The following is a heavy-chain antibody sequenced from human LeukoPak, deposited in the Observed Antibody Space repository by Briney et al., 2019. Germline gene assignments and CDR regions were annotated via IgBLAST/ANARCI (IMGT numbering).Heavy chain of an antibody. D-gene: IGHD7-27*01. CDR3: ASYSNWGDFDS. V-gene: IGHV1-69*06. J-gene: IGHJ4*02. CDR2: TIPIFGAK. CDR1: GGTFSTFG. Sequence: EASVKVSCKASGGTFSTFGITWVRQAPGQGLEWMGGTIPIFGAKHYAQKFRGRVTFTADNSTNTTFMELSSLRSEDTALYFCASYSNWGDFDSWGQGTLVTVSS.